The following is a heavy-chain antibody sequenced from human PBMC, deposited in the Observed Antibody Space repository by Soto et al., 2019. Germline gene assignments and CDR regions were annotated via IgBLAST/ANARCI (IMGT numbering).Heavy chain of an antibody. CDR3: ARDSLATWRWFDP. CDR2: IIPIFGTA. D-gene: IGHD1-1*01. Sequence: QVQLVQSGAEVKKPGSSVKVSCKASGGTFSSYAISWVRQAPGQGLEWMGGIIPIFGTANYAQKFQGRVTITADESTSTDYMELSSLRCEDTAVYSCARDSLATWRWFDPWGQGTLVTVSS. CDR1: GGTFSSYA. J-gene: IGHJ5*02. V-gene: IGHV1-69*12.